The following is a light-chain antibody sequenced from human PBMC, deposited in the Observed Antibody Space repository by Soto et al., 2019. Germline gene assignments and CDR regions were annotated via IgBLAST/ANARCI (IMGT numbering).Light chain of an antibody. CDR2: GAS. V-gene: IGKV3-15*01. J-gene: IGKJ4*01. CDR1: QSVHSN. Sequence: EIVMTQSPATLSLSPGETATLSCRASQSVHSNLAWFQQHPGQAPRLLIYGASSRATGIPVRFSGSGSGTEFTLTISSLQPEGFAVYYCQQYTDWPWGTFGGGTKVGIK. CDR3: QQYTDWPWGT.